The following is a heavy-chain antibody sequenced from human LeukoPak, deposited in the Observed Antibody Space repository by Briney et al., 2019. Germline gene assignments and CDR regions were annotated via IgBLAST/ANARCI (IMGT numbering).Heavy chain of an antibody. CDR3: ARISHRSGWYRVKYYFDY. V-gene: IGHV2-26*01. J-gene: IGHJ4*02. Sequence: SGPVLVKPTETLTLTCTVSGFSLSNARMGVSWIRQPPGKALEWLAHIFSNDEKSYSTSLKSRLTISKDTSKSQVVLTMTNMDPVDTATYYCARISHRSGWYRVKYYFDYWGQGTLVTVSS. CDR1: GFSLSNARMG. CDR2: IFSNDEK. D-gene: IGHD6-19*01.